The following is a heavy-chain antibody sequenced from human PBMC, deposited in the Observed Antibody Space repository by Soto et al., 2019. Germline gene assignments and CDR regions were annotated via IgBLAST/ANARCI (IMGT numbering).Heavy chain of an antibody. Sequence: GGSMRLSCAASGFTFSSYAMHWVRQAPGKGLEWVAVISYDGSNKYYADSVKGRFTISRDNSKNTLYLQMNSLRAEDTAVYYCARGAHGALDYYYYGMDVWGQGTTVTVSS. V-gene: IGHV3-30-3*01. D-gene: IGHD3-16*01. J-gene: IGHJ6*02. CDR2: ISYDGSNK. CDR1: GFTFSSYA. CDR3: ARGAHGALDYYYYGMDV.